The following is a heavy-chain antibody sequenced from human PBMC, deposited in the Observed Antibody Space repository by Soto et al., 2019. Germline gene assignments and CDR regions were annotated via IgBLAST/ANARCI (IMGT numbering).Heavy chain of an antibody. CDR2: IYYSGST. Sequence: QVQLQESGPGLVKPSQTLSLTCTVSGGSISSGGYYWSWIRQHPGKGLEWIGYIYYSGSTYYNPSLKSRITIAVDTSKKKFSLKLSSVTAADTAVYYWARGVTMVRGVGLFYFDYWGQGTLVTVSS. J-gene: IGHJ4*02. V-gene: IGHV4-31*03. CDR1: GGSISSGGYY. CDR3: ARGVTMVRGVGLFYFDY. D-gene: IGHD3-10*01.